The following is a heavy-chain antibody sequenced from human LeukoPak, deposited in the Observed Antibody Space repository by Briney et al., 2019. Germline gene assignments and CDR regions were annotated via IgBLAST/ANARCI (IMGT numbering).Heavy chain of an antibody. CDR1: RFSFSIYA. D-gene: IGHD6-19*01. V-gene: IGHV3-30*04. CDR3: ARAHGEGMAVAGTYIHF. CDR2: ISYDGSNK. Sequence: GGSLRLSCAASRFSFSIYAIHWVRQAPGQGLEWVAIISYDGSNKYYADSVKGRFTISRDNSKNTLYLHMNSLKTEDTAIYYCARAHGEGMAVAGTYIHFWGQGTLVTVSS. J-gene: IGHJ4*02.